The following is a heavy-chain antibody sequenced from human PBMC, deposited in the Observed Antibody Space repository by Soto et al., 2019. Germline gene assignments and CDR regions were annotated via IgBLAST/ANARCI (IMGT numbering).Heavy chain of an antibody. Sequence: GGSLRLSCAASRFTFNIYGMHWVRQAPGTGLEWVAVVSYDGTNEYYADSVKGRFTISRDNSKNTLYLEMNSLRPEDTAVYYCARDMSMAVPGRGEYYYYYGMDFWGRGTTVTVS. CDR3: ARDMSMAVPGRGEYYYYYGMDF. CDR1: RFTFNIYG. V-gene: IGHV3-30*03. CDR2: VSYDGTNE. D-gene: IGHD6-19*01. J-gene: IGHJ6*02.